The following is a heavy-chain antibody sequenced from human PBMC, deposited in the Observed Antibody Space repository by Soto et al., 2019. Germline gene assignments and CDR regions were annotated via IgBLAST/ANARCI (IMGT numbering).Heavy chain of an antibody. CDR2: IYYSGTT. CDR3: ARLPWADYGGIFDP. Sequence: SETLSLTCTVSGGSISGYYWTWIRQPPGKGLEWIGYIYYSGTTNYNPSLKSRVTISEDTSKNQFSLKLRSVTAADTALYYCARLPWADYGGIFDPWGQGTLVTVSS. CDR1: GGSISGYY. D-gene: IGHD4-17*01. V-gene: IGHV4-59*01. J-gene: IGHJ5*02.